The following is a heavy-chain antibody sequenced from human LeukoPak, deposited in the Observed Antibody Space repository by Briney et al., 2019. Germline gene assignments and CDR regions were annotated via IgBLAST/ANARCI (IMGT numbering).Heavy chain of an antibody. Sequence: ASVKVSCKASGYTFTGYYMHWVRQAPGQGLEWMGIINPSGGSTSYAQKFQGRVTMTRHMSTSTVYMELSSLRSEDTAVYYCARVGRGTAVPIDYWGQGTLVTVSS. CDR1: GYTFTGYY. CDR3: ARVGRGTAVPIDY. J-gene: IGHJ4*02. CDR2: INPSGGST. D-gene: IGHD2-2*01. V-gene: IGHV1-46*01.